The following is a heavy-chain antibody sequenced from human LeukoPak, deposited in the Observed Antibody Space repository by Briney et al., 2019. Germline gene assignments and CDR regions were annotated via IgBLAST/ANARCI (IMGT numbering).Heavy chain of an antibody. V-gene: IGHV1-18*01. J-gene: IGHJ3*02. CDR3: ARDESAFDI. CDR2: ISGYNDNT. Sequence: ASVKVSCTASDYTFTNGDISWVRQAPGQGLEWMGWISGYNDNTNYAQKFQGRVTMTTDKSTSTAYMELRSLRSDDTAMYYCARDESAFDIWGQGTMVTVSS. CDR1: DYTFTNGD.